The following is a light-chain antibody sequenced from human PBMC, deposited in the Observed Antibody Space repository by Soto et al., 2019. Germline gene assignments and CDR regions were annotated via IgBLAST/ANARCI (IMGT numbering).Light chain of an antibody. CDR2: ATS. CDR3: QQYGSSPT. CDR1: QSISRSD. Sequence: IVLTQSPGTVSLSPGERPTISCKASQSISRSDLAWYQHRPGQSPRLLIYATSSRATGIPDRFTGGGAGTGFTLTISRMEPEDYAVYYCQQYGSSPTFGGGTKVDIK. J-gene: IGKJ4*01. V-gene: IGKV3-20*01.